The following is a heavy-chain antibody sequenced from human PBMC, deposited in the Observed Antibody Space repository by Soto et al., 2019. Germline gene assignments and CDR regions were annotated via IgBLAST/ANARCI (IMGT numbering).Heavy chain of an antibody. CDR3: AKDRGTGEDVVRPDY. D-gene: IGHD2-15*01. Sequence: GGSLRLFCEASGFTFSTYAMSWVRQAPGKGLEWVSTISGRADNTYSADSVKGRFTISRDTSKNTLYVQMNSLRPEDTAVYYCAKDRGTGEDVVRPDYWGQGTLVTVSS. CDR2: ISGRADNT. J-gene: IGHJ4*02. V-gene: IGHV3-23*01. CDR1: GFTFSTYA.